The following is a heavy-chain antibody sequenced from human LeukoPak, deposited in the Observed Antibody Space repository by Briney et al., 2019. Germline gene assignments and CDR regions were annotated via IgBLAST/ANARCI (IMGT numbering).Heavy chain of an antibody. J-gene: IGHJ4*02. V-gene: IGHV3-66*01. D-gene: IGHD5-18*01. CDR2: IYGCSRT. CDR1: GFIVSSNY. Sequence: GGSLRLSCAGSGFIVSSNYMSWVRQAAGKGLEGVSVIYGCSRTYYADSVKGRFTISRDNSKNTVYLQMDSLRAEDTAVYYCARDRADGYNYGDYFDNWGQGTLVTVSS. CDR3: ARDRADGYNYGDYFDN.